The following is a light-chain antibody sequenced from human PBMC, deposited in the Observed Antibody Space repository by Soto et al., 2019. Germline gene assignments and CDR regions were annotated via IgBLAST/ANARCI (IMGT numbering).Light chain of an antibody. CDR2: WES. CDR1: QTVLYISNNKNH. J-gene: IGKJ1*01. Sequence: DXVMTQSPDSLSVSLGERATINCNSSQTVLYISNNKNHLAWYQQRTGQPPKLIFSWESTRESGVPDRFSASGSGKDFTISIGSLQAEDVAVYYCQQYYSTPRTFGQGTKVDIK. V-gene: IGKV4-1*01. CDR3: QQYYSTPRT.